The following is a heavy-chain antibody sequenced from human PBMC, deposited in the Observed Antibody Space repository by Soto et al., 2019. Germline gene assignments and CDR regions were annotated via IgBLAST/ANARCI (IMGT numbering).Heavy chain of an antibody. CDR1: GYTFTGYY. D-gene: IGHD4-17*01. Sequence: WASVKVSCKASGYTFTGYYMHWVRQAPGQGLEWMGWINPNSGGTNYAQKFQGWVTMTRDTSISTAYMELSRLRSDDTAVYYCARDLSSQNTVTKFGYYGMNVWGQGTTVTVSS. V-gene: IGHV1-2*04. CDR2: INPNSGGT. J-gene: IGHJ6*02. CDR3: ARDLSSQNTVTKFGYYGMNV.